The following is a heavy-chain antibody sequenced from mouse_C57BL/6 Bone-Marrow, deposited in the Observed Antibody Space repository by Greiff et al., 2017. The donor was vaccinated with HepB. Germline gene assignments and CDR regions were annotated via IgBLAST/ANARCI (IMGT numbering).Heavy chain of an antibody. D-gene: IGHD2-4*01. CDR1: GYTFTSYW. CDR2: IDPSDSYT. V-gene: IGHV1-50*01. CDR3: AREGLRGFAY. J-gene: IGHJ3*01. Sequence: VQLQQPGAELVKPGASVKLSCKASGYTFTSYWMQWVKQRPGQGLEWIGEIDPSDSYTNYNQKFKGKATLTVDTSSSTAYKQLSSLTSEDSAVYYCAREGLRGFAYWGQGTLVTVSA.